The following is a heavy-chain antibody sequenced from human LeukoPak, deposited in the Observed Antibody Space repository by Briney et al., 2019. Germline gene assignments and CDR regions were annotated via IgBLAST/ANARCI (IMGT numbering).Heavy chain of an antibody. D-gene: IGHD4-17*01. Sequence: GGSLRLSCAASGFTFSSYEMNWVRQAPGKGLERVSYISSSGNTIYYADSVKGRFTISRDNAKNSLYLQMNSLRAEDTAVYYCARDGSDYGADYWGQGTLVTVSS. CDR1: GFTFSSYE. CDR2: ISSSGNTI. CDR3: ARDGSDYGADY. J-gene: IGHJ4*02. V-gene: IGHV3-48*03.